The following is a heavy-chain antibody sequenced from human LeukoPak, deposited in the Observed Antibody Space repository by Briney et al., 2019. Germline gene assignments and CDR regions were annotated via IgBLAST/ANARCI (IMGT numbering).Heavy chain of an antibody. Sequence: GGSLRLSCAASGFTFSSYGMSWVRQAPGKGLEWVSGINWNGGSTGYADSVKGRFTISRDNAKNSLYLQMNSLRAEDTAVYYCARVGIAVAGQKFPYYYYYYMDVWGKGTTVTISS. J-gene: IGHJ6*03. CDR3: ARVGIAVAGQKFPYYYYYYMDV. CDR2: INWNGGST. CDR1: GFTFSSYG. V-gene: IGHV3-20*04. D-gene: IGHD6-19*01.